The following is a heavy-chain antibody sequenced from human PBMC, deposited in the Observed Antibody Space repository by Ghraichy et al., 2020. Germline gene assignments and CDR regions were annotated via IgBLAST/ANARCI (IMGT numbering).Heavy chain of an antibody. CDR1: GGSVSSSSYY. CDR2: IYYSGST. V-gene: IGHV4-39*01. D-gene: IGHD2-2*02. Sequence: SETLSLTCTVSGGSVSSSSYYWGWIRQPPGKGLEWIGSIYYSGSTYYNPSLKSRVSISVDTSKNQFSLRLSSVTAADTAVYYCARNPPGGSCSSTSCYILVNWFDPWGQGTLVTVSS. CDR3: ARNPPGGSCSSTSCYILVNWFDP. J-gene: IGHJ5*02.